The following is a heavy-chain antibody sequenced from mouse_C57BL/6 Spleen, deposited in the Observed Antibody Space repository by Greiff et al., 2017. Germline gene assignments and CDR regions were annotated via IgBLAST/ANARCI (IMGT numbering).Heavy chain of an antibody. Sequence: EVKLQESGGGLVKPGGSLKLSCAASGFTFSSYAMSWVRQTPEKRLEWVATISDGGSYTYYPDNVKGQFTISRDNAKNNLYLQMSHLKSEDTAMYYCARLLSYRGYFDYWGQGTTLTVSS. D-gene: IGHD2-1*01. CDR3: ARLLSYRGYFDY. CDR2: ISDGGSYT. V-gene: IGHV5-4*03. CDR1: GFTFSSYA. J-gene: IGHJ2*01.